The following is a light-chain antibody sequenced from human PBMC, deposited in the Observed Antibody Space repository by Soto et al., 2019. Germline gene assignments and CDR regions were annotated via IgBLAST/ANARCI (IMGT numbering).Light chain of an antibody. J-gene: IGKJ4*01. CDR3: QQHNNWPLT. CDR2: AAS. Sequence: TQSPSSLAASVGGSLTLSCRASQSVSSYILWYQQKPGQPPRLLIYAASNRATGIPARFSGSGSGTDFTLTISSLEPEDFAVYYCQQHNNWPLTFGGGTKVDIK. CDR1: QSVSSY. V-gene: IGKV3-11*01.